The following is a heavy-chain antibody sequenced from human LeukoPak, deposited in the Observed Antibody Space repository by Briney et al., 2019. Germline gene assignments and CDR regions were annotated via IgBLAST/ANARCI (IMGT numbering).Heavy chain of an antibody. V-gene: IGHV4-31*03. CDR1: GGSISSGGYY. D-gene: IGHD3-10*01. CDR2: IYYSGST. Sequence: SETLSLTCTVSGGSISSGGYYWSWIRQHPGKGLEWIGYIYYSGSTYYNPSLKSRVTISVDTSKNQFSLKLSSVIAADTAVYYCARSGGYYFDYWGQGTLVTVSS. CDR3: ARSGGYYFDY. J-gene: IGHJ4*02.